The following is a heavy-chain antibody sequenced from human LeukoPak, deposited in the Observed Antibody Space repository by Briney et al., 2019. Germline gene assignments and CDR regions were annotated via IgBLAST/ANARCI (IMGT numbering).Heavy chain of an antibody. Sequence: SETLSLTCTVSGYSISSGYYWGWIRQPPGKGLEWIGSIYHSGSTYYNPSLKSRVTISVDTSKNQFSLKLSSVTAADTAVYYCARTTSAIAAAGFVRGLFFDPWGQGTLVTVSS. CDR1: GYSISSGYY. CDR2: IYHSGST. J-gene: IGHJ5*02. CDR3: ARTTSAIAAAGFVRGLFFDP. V-gene: IGHV4-38-2*02. D-gene: IGHD6-13*01.